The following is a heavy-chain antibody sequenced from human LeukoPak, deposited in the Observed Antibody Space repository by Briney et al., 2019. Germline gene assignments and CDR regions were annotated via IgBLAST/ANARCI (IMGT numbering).Heavy chain of an antibody. CDR2: ISGSGGST. Sequence: PGGSLRLSCAASRFTFSSYAMSWVRQAPGKGLEWVSSISGSGGSTYYADSVKGRFTISRGNSKNTLYLQMNSLRAEDTAVYYCAKSSYYDSSGFYREYCFDYWGQGTLVTVSS. D-gene: IGHD3-22*01. J-gene: IGHJ4*02. CDR1: RFTFSSYA. V-gene: IGHV3-23*01. CDR3: AKSSYYDSSGFYREYCFDY.